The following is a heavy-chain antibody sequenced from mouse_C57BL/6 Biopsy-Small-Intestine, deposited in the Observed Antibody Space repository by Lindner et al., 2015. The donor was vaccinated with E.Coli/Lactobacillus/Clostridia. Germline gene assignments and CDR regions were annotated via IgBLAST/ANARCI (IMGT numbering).Heavy chain of an antibody. Sequence: SVKVSCKASGYTFTSYGVTWVRQAPGQGLEWMGWLSADNDNRYYAQKFQGRVTMTTDTSSNTAYMELRSLRSDDTAVYYCARDKSLSPMVQGVLNDYWGQGTVVTVS. CDR1: GYTFTSYG. CDR2: LSADNDNR. D-gene: IGHD2-2*01. CDR3: ARDKSLSPMVQGVLNDY. J-gene: IGHJ3*01. V-gene: IGHV1-55*01.